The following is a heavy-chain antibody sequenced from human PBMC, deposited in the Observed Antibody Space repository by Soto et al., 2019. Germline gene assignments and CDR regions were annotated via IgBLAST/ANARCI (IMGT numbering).Heavy chain of an antibody. CDR1: GFTFSSYG. D-gene: IGHD3-3*01. Sequence: GGSLRLSRAASGFTFSSYGMHWVRQAPGKGLEWVAVISYDGSNKYYADSVKGRFTISRDNSKNTLYLQMNSLRAEDTAVYYCAKPTNDFWRIYGMDVWGQGTTATVSS. CDR2: ISYDGSNK. J-gene: IGHJ6*02. V-gene: IGHV3-30*18. CDR3: AKPTNDFWRIYGMDV.